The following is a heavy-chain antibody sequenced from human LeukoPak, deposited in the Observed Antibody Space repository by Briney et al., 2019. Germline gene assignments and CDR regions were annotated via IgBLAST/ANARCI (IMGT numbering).Heavy chain of an antibody. Sequence: PSETLSLTCAVSGGSISSSNWWSWVRQPPGKGLEWIGDIFHDGTTNFNPSLKSRLTLSTDKSKNQFSLKLSSVTAADTAVYYCARLGLYDSSGCYYVWGQGTLVTVSS. CDR1: GGSISSSNW. CDR3: ARLGLYDSSGCYYV. D-gene: IGHD3-22*01. V-gene: IGHV4-4*02. CDR2: IFHDGTT. J-gene: IGHJ1*01.